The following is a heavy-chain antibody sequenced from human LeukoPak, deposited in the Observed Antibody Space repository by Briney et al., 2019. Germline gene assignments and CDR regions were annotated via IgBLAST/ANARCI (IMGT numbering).Heavy chain of an antibody. Sequence: GGSLRLSCAASGLTFSSHWMHWVRQAPGKGLVWVSRITNDGSSTTYADSVKGRFTISRDNAKNSLYLQMNSLRAEDTAVYYCARDSSWFDYWGQGTLVTVSS. CDR1: GLTFSSHW. D-gene: IGHD2-15*01. CDR3: ARDSSWFDY. V-gene: IGHV3-74*01. J-gene: IGHJ4*02. CDR2: ITNDGSST.